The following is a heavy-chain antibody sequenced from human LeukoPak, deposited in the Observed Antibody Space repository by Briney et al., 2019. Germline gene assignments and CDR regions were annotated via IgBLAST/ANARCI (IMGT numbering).Heavy chain of an antibody. CDR2: TYYRSKWFI. D-gene: IGHD2-8*02. Sequence: SQTLSLTCAISGDSVSSNTGIWNWVRQSPSRGLEWLGRTYYRSKWFIDYALSVKGRMTINPDTFKNQFSLQLNSVTPEDTAVYYCARDKVLNGFDIWGQGTMVTVSS. J-gene: IGHJ3*02. CDR1: GDSVSSNTGI. CDR3: ARDKVLNGFDI. V-gene: IGHV6-1*01.